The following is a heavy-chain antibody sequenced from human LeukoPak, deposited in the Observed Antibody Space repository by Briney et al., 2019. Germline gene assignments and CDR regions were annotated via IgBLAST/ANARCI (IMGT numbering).Heavy chain of an antibody. CDR2: ITTDGYI. CDR3: ARADYGDYGVDY. D-gene: IGHD4-17*01. CDR1: GFAFSSSN. J-gene: IGHJ4*02. Sequence: GGSLRLSCAASGFAFSSSNLNWFRQAPGKGLEWVSSITTDGYIYYADSLKGRFSISRDNAKNSLFLQMISLRAEDTAVHYCARADYGDYGVDYWGQGTLVTVSS. V-gene: IGHV3-21*01.